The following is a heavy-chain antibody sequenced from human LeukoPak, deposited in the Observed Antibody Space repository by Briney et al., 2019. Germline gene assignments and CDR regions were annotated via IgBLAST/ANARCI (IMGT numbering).Heavy chain of an antibody. CDR1: GGSISSGDYY. V-gene: IGHV4-61*08. J-gene: IGHJ4*02. D-gene: IGHD4-23*01. Sequence: PSETLSLTCTVSGGSISSGDYYWSWIRQPPGKGLEWIGYIYYSGSTNYNPSLKSRVTISVDTSKNQFSLKLSSVTAADTAVYYCARDPTPHYGGNGIYFDYWGQGTLVTVSS. CDR2: IYYSGST. CDR3: ARDPTPHYGGNGIYFDY.